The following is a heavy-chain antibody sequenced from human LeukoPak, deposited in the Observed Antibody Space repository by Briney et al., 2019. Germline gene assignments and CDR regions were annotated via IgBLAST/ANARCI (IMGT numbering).Heavy chain of an antibody. CDR3: ARLDGYMGSVSH. Sequence: SGGSLRLSCAASTFTFSSYAMSWVRQAPGKGLGWVANIKQDGSEKYYVDSVKGRFTISRDNAKKSLYLQMNSLRAEDTAVYYCARLDGYMGSVSHWGQGTLVTVSS. CDR2: IKQDGSEK. V-gene: IGHV3-7*01. CDR1: TFTFSSYA. D-gene: IGHD5-24*01. J-gene: IGHJ4*02.